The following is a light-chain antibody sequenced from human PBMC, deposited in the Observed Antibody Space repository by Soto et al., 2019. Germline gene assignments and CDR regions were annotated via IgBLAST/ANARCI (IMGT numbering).Light chain of an antibody. CDR1: QSLSSGY. CDR3: KESYCTPPP. Sequence: SLVAVSFTPSEIATHSCRASQSLSSGYLAWYQQKPGQAPRILIYAASSRATGIPDRFSGSGSGTDFTLTICSLQPEDFASYYSKESYCTPPPFGQGARLE. J-gene: IGKJ5*01. V-gene: IGKV3D-20*02. CDR2: AAS.